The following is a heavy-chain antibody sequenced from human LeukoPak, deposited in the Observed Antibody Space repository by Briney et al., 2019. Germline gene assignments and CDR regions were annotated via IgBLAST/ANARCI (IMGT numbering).Heavy chain of an antibody. CDR2: VDPEDDKN. CDR1: GNTLSELS. V-gene: IGHV1-24*01. CDR3: ATDHQWQLLGY. D-gene: IGHD1-26*01. Sequence: EASVTVSCKVSGNTLSELSMHWVRQAPGKGLEWMGGVDPEDDKNIYAQKFQGRVTMTEDTSTDTAYMELSNLRSEDTAVYYCATDHQWQLLGYWGQGTLVTVSS. J-gene: IGHJ4*02.